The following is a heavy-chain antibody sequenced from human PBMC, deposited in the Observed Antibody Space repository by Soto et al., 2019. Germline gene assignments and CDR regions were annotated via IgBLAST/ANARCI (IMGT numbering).Heavy chain of an antibody. J-gene: IGHJ3*02. CDR3: VRCYYGVGDLDI. Sequence: ESGGGLVQPGGSLRLSCAASGFIFSSYSMNWVRQAPGKGLEWVSNISSRRRSQFYADSVKCRFTISRDNAQNSLYLQMIRRRAEDTAVYYGVRCYYGVGDLDIWGQGTMETLSS. CDR1: GFIFSSYS. V-gene: IGHV3-48*01. D-gene: IGHD3-22*01. CDR2: ISSRRRSQ.